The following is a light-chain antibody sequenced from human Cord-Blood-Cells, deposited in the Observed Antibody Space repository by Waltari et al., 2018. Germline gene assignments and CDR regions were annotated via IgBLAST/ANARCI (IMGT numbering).Light chain of an antibody. Sequence: DIQMTQSPSSLSASVGDRVTITCRASQSSSSYLNWYQQKPRKAPKLLIYAASSLQSGVPARFSGSGSGTDFTLTISSLQPEDFATYYCQQSYSTPYTFGQGTKLEIK. V-gene: IGKV1-39*01. CDR2: AAS. CDR3: QQSYSTPYT. CDR1: QSSSSY. J-gene: IGKJ2*01.